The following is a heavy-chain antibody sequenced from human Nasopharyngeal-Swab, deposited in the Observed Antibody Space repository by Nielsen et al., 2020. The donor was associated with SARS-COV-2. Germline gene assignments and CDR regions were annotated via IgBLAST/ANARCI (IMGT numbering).Heavy chain of an antibody. V-gene: IGHV4-59*08. CDR3: ARGDSSGWAFDY. D-gene: IGHD6-19*01. CDR2: NYYSGST. Sequence: WIRQPPGKGLEWIGYNYYSGSTNYNPSLKSRVTISVDKSKNKFSLKLSSVTAADTAVYYCARGDSSGWAFDYWGQGTLVTVSS. J-gene: IGHJ4*02.